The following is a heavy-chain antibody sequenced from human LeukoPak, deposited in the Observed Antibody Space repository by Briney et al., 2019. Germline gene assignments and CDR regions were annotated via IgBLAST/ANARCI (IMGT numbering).Heavy chain of an antibody. CDR2: ISYDGSHK. V-gene: IGHV3-30*18. CDR1: GFTFSSHG. CDR3: AEEYCGGNCYQDYFDY. J-gene: IGHJ4*02. Sequence: PGRSLRLSCAASGFTFSSHGMHWVRQAPGKGLEWVAVISYDGSHKYYADSVKGRFTISRDNSKNTLYLQMNSLRAEDTALYYCAEEYCGGNCYQDYFDYWGQGTLVTVSS. D-gene: IGHD2-21*02.